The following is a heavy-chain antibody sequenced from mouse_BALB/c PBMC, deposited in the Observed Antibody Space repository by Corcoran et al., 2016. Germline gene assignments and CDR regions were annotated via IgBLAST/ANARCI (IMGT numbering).Heavy chain of an antibody. CDR2: INPYNDGT. CDR1: GYTFTSYV. J-gene: IGHJ3*01. V-gene: IGHV1S136*01. D-gene: IGHD4-1*02. CDR3: ARPLNWAWFAY. Sequence: EVQLQQSGPELVKPGASVKMSCKASGYTFTSYVMHWVKQKPGQGLEWIGYINPYNDGTKYNEKFKGKATLTSDKSSSTAYMELSSLTSEDSAVYYCARPLNWAWFAYWGQGTLVTVSA.